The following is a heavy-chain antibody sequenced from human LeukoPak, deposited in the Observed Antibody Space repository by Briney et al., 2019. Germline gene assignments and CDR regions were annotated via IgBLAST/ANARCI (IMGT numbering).Heavy chain of an antibody. CDR2: IWYDGSNK. V-gene: IGHV3-33*01. J-gene: IGHJ6*02. CDR3: ARDRSDRNYHYYGMDV. Sequence: GGSLRLSCAASGFTFSSYGMHWVRQAPGKGLEWVAVIWYDGSNKYYADSVKGRFTISRDNSKNTLYLQMNSLRAEDTAVYYCARDRSDRNYHYYGMDVWGQGTTVTVSS. CDR1: GFTFSSYG.